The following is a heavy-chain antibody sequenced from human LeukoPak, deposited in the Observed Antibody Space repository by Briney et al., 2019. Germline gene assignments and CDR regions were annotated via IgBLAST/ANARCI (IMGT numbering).Heavy chain of an antibody. D-gene: IGHD3-22*01. CDR1: GCSISSYY. Sequence: SETLSLTCTVSGCSISSYYWSWIRQPPGKGLEWIGYIYYSGSTNYNPSLKSRVTISVDTSKNQFSLKLSSLTAADSAVYYCARVLHDSSGYNRFSTYYFDYRGQGTLVTVSS. V-gene: IGHV4-59*01. CDR2: IYYSGST. J-gene: IGHJ4*02. CDR3: ARVLHDSSGYNRFSTYYFDY.